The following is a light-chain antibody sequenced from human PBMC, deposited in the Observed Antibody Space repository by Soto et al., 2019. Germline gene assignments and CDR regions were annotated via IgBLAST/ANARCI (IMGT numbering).Light chain of an antibody. CDR2: SAS. Sequence: IEMTHSPSSLSASVGDRVTIACRASRGVSNYLAWYQQKPGKVPKLLIYSASTLQSGVPSRFSGSGSGTDFTLTISRLEPEDFAVYYCQQYGSSPWTFGQGTKVDIK. CDR1: RGVSNY. CDR3: QQYGSSPWT. V-gene: IGKV1-27*01. J-gene: IGKJ1*01.